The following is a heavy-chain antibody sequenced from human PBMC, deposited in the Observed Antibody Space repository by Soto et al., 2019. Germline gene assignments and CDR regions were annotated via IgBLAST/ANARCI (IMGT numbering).Heavy chain of an antibody. Sequence: ASVKVSCKTSGYTFSSIGISWVRQAPGQGHEWMGWISSYKGNTYYAQRLQGSVTMTTDTSTSTAYIELRSRRSDETAVYYCASGSHFGYWGRGTLDTVSS. V-gene: IGHV1-18*01. CDR3: ASGSHFGY. CDR1: GYTFSSIG. J-gene: IGHJ4*02. CDR2: ISSYKGNT. D-gene: IGHD6-25*01.